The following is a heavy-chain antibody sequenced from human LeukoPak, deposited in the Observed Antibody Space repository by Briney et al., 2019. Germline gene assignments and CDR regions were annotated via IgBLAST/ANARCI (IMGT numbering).Heavy chain of an antibody. J-gene: IGHJ3*02. CDR2: INPNSGVT. CDR3: ARGRDTGSLYDGFDI. Sequence: ASVKVSCKASGYTFTGYYMHWVRQAPGQGLEWMGWINPNSGVTNYAQKFQGRVTMTRDTSINTAYMELNRLRSDDTAIYYCARGRDTGSLYDGFDIWGQGTMVTVSS. CDR1: GYTFTGYY. V-gene: IGHV1-2*02. D-gene: IGHD1-26*01.